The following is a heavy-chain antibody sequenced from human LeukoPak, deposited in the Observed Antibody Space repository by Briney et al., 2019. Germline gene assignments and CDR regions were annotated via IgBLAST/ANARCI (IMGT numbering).Heavy chain of an antibody. Sequence: GGSLRLSCAASGFTFSSYSMNWVRQAPGKGLEWVSSISSSSSYIYYADSVKGRFTISRDNAKNSLYLQMNSLRAEDTAVYYCARPSRVRGVSFSYMDVWGKGTTVTVSS. CDR1: GFTFSSYS. J-gene: IGHJ6*03. CDR3: ARPSRVRGVSFSYMDV. CDR2: ISSSSSYI. V-gene: IGHV3-21*01. D-gene: IGHD3-10*02.